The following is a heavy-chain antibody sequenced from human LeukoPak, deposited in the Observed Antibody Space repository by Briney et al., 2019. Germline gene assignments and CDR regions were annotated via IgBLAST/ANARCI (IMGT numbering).Heavy chain of an antibody. D-gene: IGHD3-22*01. J-gene: IGHJ4*02. CDR3: ARSSGYYYFDFDY. CDR1: GLTFSSYE. CDR2: ISSSGSTI. Sequence: GGSLSLSCAASGLTFSSYEMNWVRQAPGKGLKWVSYISSSGSTIYYADSVKGRFTISRDNAKNSLYLQMNSLRAEDTAVYYCARSSGYYYFDFDYWGQGTLVTVSS. V-gene: IGHV3-48*03.